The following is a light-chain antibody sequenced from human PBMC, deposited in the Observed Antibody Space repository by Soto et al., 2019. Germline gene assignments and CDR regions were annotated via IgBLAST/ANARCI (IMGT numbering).Light chain of an antibody. CDR3: QKYNSAPYT. V-gene: IGKV1-27*01. CDR1: QGISNY. J-gene: IGKJ2*01. CDR2: AAS. Sequence: DIQMTQSPSSLSASVGDRVTITCRASQGISNYLAWYQQKPGKVPKLLIYAASTLQSGVRSRCSGSGSGTDFTLTISSLQPEEVATYYCQKYNSAPYTFGQGTKLEIK.